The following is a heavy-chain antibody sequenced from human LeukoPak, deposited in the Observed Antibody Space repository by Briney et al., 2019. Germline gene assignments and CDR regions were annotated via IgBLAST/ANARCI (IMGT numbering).Heavy chain of an antibody. Sequence: SETLSLTCTVSGDSISNYYWSWIRQPAGKRLEWIGRMYTSGATNYNPSLKSRATMSVDTSKNQLSLRLSSVTAADRAVYYCAREGPAASTFFYYFMDVWGKGTTVTVSS. V-gene: IGHV4-4*07. J-gene: IGHJ6*03. D-gene: IGHD2-2*01. CDR3: AREGPAASTFFYYFMDV. CDR1: GDSISNYY. CDR2: MYTSGAT.